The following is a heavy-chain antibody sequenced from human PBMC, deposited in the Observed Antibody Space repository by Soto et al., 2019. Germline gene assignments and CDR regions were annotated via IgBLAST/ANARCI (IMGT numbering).Heavy chain of an antibody. CDR3: ARGRIVPTTSGYEYFDY. J-gene: IGHJ4*02. D-gene: IGHD5-12*01. CDR2: MNPNSGNT. Sequence: QVQLVQSGAEVKKPGASVKVSCKASGYTFTSYDINWVRQATGQGLEWMGWMNPNSGNTGYAQKFQGRVTMTRNTSISTAYMELSSLRSEDTAVYYCARGRIVPTTSGYEYFDYWGQGTLVTVSS. V-gene: IGHV1-8*01. CDR1: GYTFTSYD.